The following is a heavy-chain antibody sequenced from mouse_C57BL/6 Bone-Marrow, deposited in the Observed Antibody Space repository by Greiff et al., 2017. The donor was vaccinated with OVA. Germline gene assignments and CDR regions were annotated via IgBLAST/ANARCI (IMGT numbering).Heavy chain of an antibody. CDR1: GYTFTSYW. D-gene: IGHD2-4*01. V-gene: IGHV1-55*01. J-gene: IGHJ4*01. CDR3: ARGCYDYDYYAMDY. CDR2: IYPGSGST. Sequence: QVQLQQPGAELVKPGASVKMSCKASGYTFTSYWIPWVKQRPGQGLEWIGDIYPGSGSTNYNEKFKSKATLTVDTSSSTAYMQLSSLTSEDSAVYYCARGCYDYDYYAMDYGGQGTAATVSA.